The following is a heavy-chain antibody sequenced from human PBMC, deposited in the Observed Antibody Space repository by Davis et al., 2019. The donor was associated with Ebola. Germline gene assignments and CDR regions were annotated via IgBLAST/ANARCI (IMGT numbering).Heavy chain of an antibody. D-gene: IGHD3-10*01. V-gene: IGHV3-7*03. J-gene: IGHJ4*02. CDR3: ASLTLYGSGSYPFDY. Sequence: PGGSLRLSCAASGFTISSYWMSWVRQAPGKGLEWVANIKQDGSEKYYVDSVKGRFTISRDNAKNSLYLQMNSLRAEDTAVYYCASLTLYGSGSYPFDYWGQGTLVTVSS. CDR1: GFTISSYW. CDR2: IKQDGSEK.